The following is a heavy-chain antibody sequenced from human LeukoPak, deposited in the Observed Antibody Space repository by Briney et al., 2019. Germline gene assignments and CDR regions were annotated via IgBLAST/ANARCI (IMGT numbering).Heavy chain of an antibody. CDR1: GFTFSRYG. CDR2: ISYDGSNK. Sequence: GGSLRLSCAASGFTFSRYGMHWVRQAPGKGLEWVAVISYDGSNKYYAGSVKGRFTISRDNSKNTLYLQMNSLRAEDTAVYYCASIDRYDSSVWGQGTLVTVSS. J-gene: IGHJ4*02. D-gene: IGHD3-22*01. CDR3: ASIDRYDSSV. V-gene: IGHV3-30*03.